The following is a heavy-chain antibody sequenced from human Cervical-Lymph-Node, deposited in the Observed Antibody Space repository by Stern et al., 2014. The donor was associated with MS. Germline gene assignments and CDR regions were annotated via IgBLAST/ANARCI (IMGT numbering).Heavy chain of an antibody. J-gene: IGHJ6*02. D-gene: IGHD1-26*01. CDR3: ARGELKEGLVRGMDV. V-gene: IGHV1-69*01. CDR1: GGTFSSYA. Sequence: QVQLVQSGAAVKKPGSSVKVSCKASGGTFSSYAISWVRQAPGHGLERMGGIILIFGTANYAQKFQGRVTITADESTSTAYMELSSLRSEDTAVYYCARGELKEGLVRGMDVWGQGTTVTVSS. CDR2: IILIFGTA.